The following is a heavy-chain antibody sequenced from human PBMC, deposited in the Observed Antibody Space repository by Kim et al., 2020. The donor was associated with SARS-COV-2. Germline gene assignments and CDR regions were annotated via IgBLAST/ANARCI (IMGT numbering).Heavy chain of an antibody. J-gene: IGHJ4*02. CDR3: ASPIAAANTIGSDYFHY. CDR1: GYTFTSYA. V-gene: IGHV1-3*01. Sequence: ASVKVSCKASGYTFTSYAMNWMRQAPGQRLEWMGWINGGDGYTQCSQKFQGRVTFTRDTSASTAYMELSSLRSEDTAVYYCASPIAAANTIGSDYFHYWGQGTLVTVSS. D-gene: IGHD6-13*01. CDR2: INGGDGYT.